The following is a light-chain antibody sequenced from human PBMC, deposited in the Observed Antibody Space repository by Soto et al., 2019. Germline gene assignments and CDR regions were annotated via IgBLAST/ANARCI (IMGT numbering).Light chain of an antibody. V-gene: IGKV3-20*01. CDR1: QSVSSSY. CDR3: QLYGSSPELT. CDR2: GAS. J-gene: IGKJ4*01. Sequence: EIVLTQSPGTLSLSPGERATLSCRASQSVSSSYLAWYQQKPGQAPRPLIYGASSRAIGIPDRFSGSGSGTDFTLTISRLEPEDFAVYYCQLYGSSPELTFGGGTKV.